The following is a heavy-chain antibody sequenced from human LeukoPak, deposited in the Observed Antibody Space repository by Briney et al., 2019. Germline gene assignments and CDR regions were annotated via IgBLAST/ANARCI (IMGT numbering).Heavy chain of an antibody. CDR2: IYYSGST. Sequence: PSETLSLTCTVSGGSISSYYWSWLRQPPGKGLEWIGYIYYSGSTNYNPSLKSRVTISVDTSKNQFSLKLSSVTAADTAVYYCARGTLGYCSGRSCYSGHFDYWGQGTLVTVSS. D-gene: IGHD2-15*01. CDR3: ARGTLGYCSGRSCYSGHFDY. J-gene: IGHJ4*02. V-gene: IGHV4-59*08. CDR1: GGSISSYY.